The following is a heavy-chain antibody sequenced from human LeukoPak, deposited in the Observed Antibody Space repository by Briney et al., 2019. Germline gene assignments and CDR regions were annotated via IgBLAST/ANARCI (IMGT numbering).Heavy chain of an antibody. CDR3: ARSPTIADAFAI. CDR2: INPKFGGT. D-gene: IGHD3-9*01. CDR1: GYSFTGYY. V-gene: IGHV1-2*02. J-gene: IGHJ3*02. Sequence: ASVKLSCKASGYSFTGYYIHWVRPAPGQGLEWMGWINPKFGGTNYAQNLQGRLTLTRDTSISTAYMELSRLRSDDTAMYYCARSPTIADAFAIWGRGAMVTVSS.